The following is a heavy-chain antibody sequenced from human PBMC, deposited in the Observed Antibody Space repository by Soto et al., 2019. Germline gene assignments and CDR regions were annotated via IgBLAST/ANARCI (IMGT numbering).Heavy chain of an antibody. J-gene: IGHJ5*02. D-gene: IGHD2-8*01. V-gene: IGHV4-59*01. Sequence: QVRLQESGPGLVKASETLSLTCSVSGGSISRYYWSWIRQPPGKGLEWIGYAYYSGDTGYNPSLKSRVTMAVDTSKNQVSLKLSSVTAADTAVYYCARDRSTYGGGGTGEVKENWFDPWGQGALVTVSS. CDR1: GGSISRYY. CDR2: AYYSGDT. CDR3: ARDRSTYGGGGTGEVKENWFDP.